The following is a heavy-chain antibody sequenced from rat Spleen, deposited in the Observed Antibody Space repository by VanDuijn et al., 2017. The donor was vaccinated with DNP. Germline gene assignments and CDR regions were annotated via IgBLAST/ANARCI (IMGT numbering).Heavy chain of an antibody. V-gene: IGHV5-20*01. Sequence: EVQLVESGGGLVQPGRSLILSCAASGFTFSDYYMAWVRQAPAKGLEWVASISHNGGYTYYRDSVKGRFPISRDYAKTSLYLQMDSLRSEDTATYYCTTDNSGLNWFAFWGQGTLVTVSS. CDR1: GFTFSDYY. CDR3: TTDNSGLNWFAF. D-gene: IGHD4-3*01. CDR2: ISHNGGYT. J-gene: IGHJ3*01.